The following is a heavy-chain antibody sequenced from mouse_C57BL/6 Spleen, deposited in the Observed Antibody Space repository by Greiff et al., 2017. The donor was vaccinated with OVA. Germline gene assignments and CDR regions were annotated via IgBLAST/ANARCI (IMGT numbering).Heavy chain of an antibody. Sequence: QVQLKQSGAELVRPGASVTLSCNASGYTFTDYEMHWVKQTPVHGLEWIGAIDPETGGTAYNQKFKGKAILTADKSSSTAYMELRSLTSEDSAVYYCTRGGYYSKRNWYFDVWGTGTTVTVSS. D-gene: IGHD2-5*01. CDR3: TRGGYYSKRNWYFDV. CDR2: IDPETGGT. CDR1: GYTFTDYE. J-gene: IGHJ1*03. V-gene: IGHV1-15*01.